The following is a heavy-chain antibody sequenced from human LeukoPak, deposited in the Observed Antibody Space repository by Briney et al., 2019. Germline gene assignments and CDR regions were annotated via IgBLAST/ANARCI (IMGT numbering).Heavy chain of an antibody. CDR2: MNPNSGNT. Sequence: ASVKVSWKASGYTFTSYDINWVRQATGQGLEWLGWMNPNSGNTGYAQRFQGRISMTSNTAISTAYMELSSLISDDTAVYYCARGRLHSAEFDPWGQGTLVTVSS. V-gene: IGHV1-8*01. CDR1: GYTFTSYD. CDR3: ARGRLHSAEFDP. J-gene: IGHJ5*02. D-gene: IGHD1-26*01.